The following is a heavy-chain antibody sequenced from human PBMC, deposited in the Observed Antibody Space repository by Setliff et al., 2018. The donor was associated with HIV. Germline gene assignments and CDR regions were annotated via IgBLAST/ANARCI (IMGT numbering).Heavy chain of an antibody. CDR1: GYTFIDYF. CDR2: VDPENGQT. Sequence: GASVKVSCKASGYTFIDYFVHWIKKAPGKGLEWMGRVDPENGQTVYAEKLQGRVIIRADTSIDTAYMELSSLSSDDTALYFCATFDYNLLTGCPCWGQGTLVTVSS. J-gene: IGHJ4*02. V-gene: IGHV1-69-2*01. D-gene: IGHD3-9*01. CDR3: ATFDYNLLTGCPC.